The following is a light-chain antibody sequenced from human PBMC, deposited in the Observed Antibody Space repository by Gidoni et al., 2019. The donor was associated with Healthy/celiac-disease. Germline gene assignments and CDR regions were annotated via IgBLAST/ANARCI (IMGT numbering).Light chain of an antibody. CDR2: DVR. V-gene: IGLV2-11*01. CDR1: SSDVGGYNY. CDR3: CSYAGSYTV. Sequence: SALTQPRSVSGSPGQSVNISCTGTSSDVGGYNYVTRYQQHPGKAPKLMIYDVRTRPSGVPDRFSGSTSGNTASLTISGLQAEDEADSYFCSYAGSYTVFGGGPTPTVL. J-gene: IGLJ2*01.